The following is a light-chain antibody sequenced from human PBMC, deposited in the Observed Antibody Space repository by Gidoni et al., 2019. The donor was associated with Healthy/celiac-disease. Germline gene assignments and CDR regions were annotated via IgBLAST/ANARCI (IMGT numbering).Light chain of an antibody. J-gene: IGKJ3*01. CDR1: QGISNY. CDR2: AAS. V-gene: IGKV1-27*01. CDR3: QKYNSAPLFT. Sequence: IQMPQSPSSLSASVGDRVTITCRASQGISNYLAWYQQKPGKVPKLLIYAASTLQSGVPSRFSGSGSGTDFTLTISSLQPEEVATYYCQKYNSAPLFTFGPGTKVDIK.